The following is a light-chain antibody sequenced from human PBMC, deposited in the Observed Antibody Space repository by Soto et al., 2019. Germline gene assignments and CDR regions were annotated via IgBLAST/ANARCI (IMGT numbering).Light chain of an antibody. CDR1: QSVSSS. CDR2: DAS. Sequence: EIVLTQSPATLSLSPGERATLSCRASQSVSSSLAWYQQKPGQAPRLPIYDASNRATGIPARFSGSGSVTDFTLTISSLEPEDFAVYYCQQRSTWPYTFGQGTKLEIK. CDR3: QQRSTWPYT. V-gene: IGKV3-11*01. J-gene: IGKJ2*01.